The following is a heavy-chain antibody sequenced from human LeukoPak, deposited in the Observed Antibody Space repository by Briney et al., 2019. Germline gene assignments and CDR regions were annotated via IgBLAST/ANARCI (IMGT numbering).Heavy chain of an antibody. CDR2: AYYRSKWYN. CDR1: GDSVSSNRAA. Sequence: SQTLSLTCAISGDSVSSNRAACKWIRQSPSRGLEWLGRAYYRSKWYNEYAVSVKSRITINPDTSKNQFSLQLNSVTPEDTAVYYCARDSGAQTTGFHWFDAWGQGTLVTVSS. D-gene: IGHD4-17*01. J-gene: IGHJ5*02. CDR3: ARDSGAQTTGFHWFDA. V-gene: IGHV6-1*01.